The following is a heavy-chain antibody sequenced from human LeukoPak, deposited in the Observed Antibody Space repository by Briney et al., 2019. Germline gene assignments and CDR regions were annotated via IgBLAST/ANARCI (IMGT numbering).Heavy chain of an antibody. CDR2: INPSGVTT. V-gene: IGHV1-46*01. J-gene: IGHJ4*02. Sequence: ASVRVSCKASGYTFTSYYMYWVRQAPGQGLEWMGQINPSGVTTSYAQKFQGRVIMTRDTSTSTVYMELSSLRSEDTAVYYCARCQGYCSSTSCSCFDYWGQGTLVTVSS. CDR3: ARCQGYCSSTSCSCFDY. D-gene: IGHD2-2*01. CDR1: GYTFTSYY.